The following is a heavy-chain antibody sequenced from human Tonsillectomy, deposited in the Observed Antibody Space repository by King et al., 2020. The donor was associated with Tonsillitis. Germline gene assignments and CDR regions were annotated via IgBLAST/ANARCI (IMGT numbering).Heavy chain of an antibody. Sequence: VQLVESGGGLVKPGGSLRLSCAASGFTFSSYRMNWVRQAPGKGLELVSSVSCGSSYLYYSDSVKGRFTISRDNAKNSLYLQMNSLRAEDTAVYYCARDVWVGAFDYWGQGTLVTVSS. CDR1: GFTFSSYR. D-gene: IGHD1-26*01. CDR3: ARDVWVGAFDY. V-gene: IGHV3-21*01. CDR2: VSCGSSYL. J-gene: IGHJ4*02.